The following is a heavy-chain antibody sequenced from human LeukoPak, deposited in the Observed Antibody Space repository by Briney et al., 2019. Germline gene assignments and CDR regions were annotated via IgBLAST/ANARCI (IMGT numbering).Heavy chain of an antibody. CDR3: ARTIYSDIVVVPAAYNWFDP. D-gene: IGHD2-2*01. J-gene: IGHJ5*02. V-gene: IGHV1-69*01. CDR2: IIPIFGTA. CDR1: GGTFSSYA. Sequence: SVKVSCKASGGTFSSYAISWVRQAPGQGLEWMGGIIPIFGTANYAQKFQGRVTITADESTSTAYMELSSLRSDDTAVYYCARTIYSDIVVVPAAYNWFDPWGQGTLVTVSS.